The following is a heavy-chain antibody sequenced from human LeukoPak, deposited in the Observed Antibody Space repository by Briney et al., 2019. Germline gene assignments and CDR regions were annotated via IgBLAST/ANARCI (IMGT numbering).Heavy chain of an antibody. CDR1: GFTFSSYA. CDR3: AKVTYYYYYMDV. CDR2: ISGSGGST. V-gene: IGHV3-23*01. Sequence: GESLRLSCAASGFTFSSYAMSWVRQAPGKGLEWVSAISGSGGSTYYADSVKGRFTISRDNSKNTLYLQMNSLRAEDTAVYYCAKVTYYYYYMDVWGKGTRSPSP. D-gene: IGHD4-23*01. J-gene: IGHJ6*03.